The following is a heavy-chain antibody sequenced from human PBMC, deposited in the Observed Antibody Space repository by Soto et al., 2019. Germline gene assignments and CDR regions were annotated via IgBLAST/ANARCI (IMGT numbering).Heavy chain of an antibody. J-gene: IGHJ4*02. CDR1: GYTLTELS. CDR3: ATVVPGDFWSGYYTVPKFDY. D-gene: IGHD3-3*01. Sequence: ASVKVSCKVSGYTLTELSMHWVRQAPGKGLERMGGFDPEDGETIYAQKFQGRVTMTEDTSTDTAYMELSSLRSEDTAVYYCATVVPGDFWSGYYTVPKFDYWGQGTLVTVSS. V-gene: IGHV1-24*01. CDR2: FDPEDGET.